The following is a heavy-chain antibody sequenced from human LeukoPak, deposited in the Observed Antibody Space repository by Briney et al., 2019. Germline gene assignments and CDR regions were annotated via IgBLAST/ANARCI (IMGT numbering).Heavy chain of an antibody. CDR3: AKKITYDYGDPHFDY. V-gene: IGHV3-23*01. CDR1: GFTFSNYA. CDR2: ISGSGGST. D-gene: IGHD4-17*01. J-gene: IGHJ4*02. Sequence: GGSLRLSCAASGFTFSNYAMSWVRQAPGKGLEWVSAISGSGGSTYYADSVKGRLTISRDNSKNTLSLQMNSLRAEDTAVYYCAKKITYDYGDPHFDYWGQGTLVTVSS.